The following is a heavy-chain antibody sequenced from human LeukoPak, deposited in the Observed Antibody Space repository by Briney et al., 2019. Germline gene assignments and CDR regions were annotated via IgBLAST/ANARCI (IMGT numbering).Heavy chain of an antibody. J-gene: IGHJ3*02. CDR2: ISGDEIWT. CDR1: GFTLSNYW. CDR3: AREYNSGPKQTDAFDI. Sequence: GGSLRLSCAASGFTLSNYWMHWVRQAPGKGLVWVSRISGDEIWTSYADSVKGRFIISRDNAKNTLCLQMNSLRTEDTAVYYCAREYNSGPKQTDAFDIWGQGTMVTVSS. V-gene: IGHV3-74*01. D-gene: IGHD3-22*01.